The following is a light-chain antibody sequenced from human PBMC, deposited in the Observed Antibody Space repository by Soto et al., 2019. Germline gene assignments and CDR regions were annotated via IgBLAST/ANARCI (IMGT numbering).Light chain of an antibody. Sequence: QSVLTQPPSASGTPGQRVTISCSGSSSNIGSNTVNWYQQLPGTAPKLLIYSNNQRPSGVPDRFSGSKSGTSASLAISGLQSEDEADYYCAAWDDRLNGPVFGGGTQLTFL. J-gene: IGLJ2*01. CDR2: SNN. CDR1: SSNIGSNT. CDR3: AAWDDRLNGPV. V-gene: IGLV1-44*01.